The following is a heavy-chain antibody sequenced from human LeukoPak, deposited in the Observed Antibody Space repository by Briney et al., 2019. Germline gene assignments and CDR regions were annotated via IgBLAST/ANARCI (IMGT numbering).Heavy chain of an antibody. CDR2: IYTSGST. D-gene: IGHD3-16*01. Sequence: SETLSLTCTVSGGSISSGSYYWSWIRQPAGKGLEWIGRIYTSGSTNYNPSLKSRVTISVDTSKNQFSLKLSSVTAADTAVYYCARGLSRSDYFDYWGQGTLVTVSS. CDR3: ARGLSRSDYFDY. CDR1: GGSISSGSYY. J-gene: IGHJ4*02. V-gene: IGHV4-61*02.